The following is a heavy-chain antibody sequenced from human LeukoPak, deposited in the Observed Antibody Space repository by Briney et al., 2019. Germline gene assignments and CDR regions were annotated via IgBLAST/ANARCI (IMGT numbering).Heavy chain of an antibody. CDR3: ARDLRALRLSIAVPDY. J-gene: IGHJ4*02. CDR1: GFTFGSYW. Sequence: PGGSLRLSCVGSGFTFGSYWMSWVRQAPGKGLEWVANIKHDGSDHYYADSVAGRFTISRDNAKNSLYLQMNSLRAEDTAVYYCARDLRALRLSIAVPDYWGQGTLVTVSS. V-gene: IGHV3-7*01. CDR2: IKHDGSDH. D-gene: IGHD6-19*01.